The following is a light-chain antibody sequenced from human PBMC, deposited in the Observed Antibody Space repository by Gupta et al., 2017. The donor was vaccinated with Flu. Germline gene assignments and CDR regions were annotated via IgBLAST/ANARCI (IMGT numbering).Light chain of an antibody. Sequence: PATMSLSPVERATPSCGASQSVSSNLAWYQQKPGQAPRLLIYGASTRATGIPARFSGSGSGTEFTLTISSLQSEDFAVYYCQQDNNCPFTFGHGTKVDIK. J-gene: IGKJ3*01. CDR3: QQDNNCPFT. V-gene: IGKV3-15*01. CDR2: GAS. CDR1: QSVSSN.